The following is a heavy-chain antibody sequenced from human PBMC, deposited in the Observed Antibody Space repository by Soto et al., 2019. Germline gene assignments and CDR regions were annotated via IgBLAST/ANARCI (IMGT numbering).Heavy chain of an antibody. D-gene: IGHD6-6*01. CDR1: GFTFSSYS. V-gene: IGHV3-48*02. CDR3: ERSEYSSSSYGMDV. CDR2: ISSSSSTI. J-gene: IGHJ6*02. Sequence: GGSPRLSCAASGFTFSSYSMNWVRQAPGKGLEWVSYISSSSSTIYYADSVKGRFTISRDNAKNSLYLQMNSLRDEDTAVYYCERSEYSSSSYGMDVWGQGTTVTVSS.